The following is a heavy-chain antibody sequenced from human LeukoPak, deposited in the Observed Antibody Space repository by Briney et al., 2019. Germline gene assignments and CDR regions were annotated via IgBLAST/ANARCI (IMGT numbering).Heavy chain of an antibody. V-gene: IGHV4-61*02. D-gene: IGHD5-18*01. CDR3: ARRGYSYGNRPSYYMDV. J-gene: IGHJ6*03. Sequence: SETLSLTCTVSGDSISSSSYYWRWLRQPAGTGLEWIGRIYAGGNTNYNPSLKSRITISVDTSKNQFSLKLNSVTAADTAVYYCARRGYSYGNRPSYYMDVWGNGTTVTVSS. CDR2: IYAGGNT. CDR1: GDSISSSSYY.